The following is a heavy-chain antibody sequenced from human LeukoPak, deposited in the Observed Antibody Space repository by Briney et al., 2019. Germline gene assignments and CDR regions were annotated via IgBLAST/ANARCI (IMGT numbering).Heavy chain of an antibody. CDR3: ARVARCTSCFDVDY. D-gene: IGHD2-2*01. J-gene: IGHJ4*02. Sequence: PSETLSLTCTVSSYSINSGYYWGWIRQPPGKGLEWIGNIYRSGSTYYNPSLESRVTISIDMSKNQFSLRLRSVTASDTAVYYCARVARCTSCFDVDYWGQGTLVTASS. CDR1: SYSINSGYY. V-gene: IGHV4-38-2*02. CDR2: IYRSGST.